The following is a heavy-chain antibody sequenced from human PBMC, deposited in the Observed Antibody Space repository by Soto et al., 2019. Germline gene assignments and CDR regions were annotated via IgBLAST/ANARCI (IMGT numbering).Heavy chain of an antibody. CDR3: ARGHYDSSGSRYFDY. V-gene: IGHV4-30-4*01. Sequence: SETLSLTCTVSGDSISSGDYYWSWIRQPPGKGLECIGYIYYSGSTYSNPSLKSRVTMSVDTSKNQFSLKLSSVTAADTAVYYCARGHYDSSGSRYFDYWGQGTLVTVSS. CDR1: GDSISSGDYY. CDR2: IYYSGST. D-gene: IGHD3-22*01. J-gene: IGHJ4*02.